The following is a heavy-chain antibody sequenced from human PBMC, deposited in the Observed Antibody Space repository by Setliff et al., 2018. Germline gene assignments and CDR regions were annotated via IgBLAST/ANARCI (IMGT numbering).Heavy chain of an antibody. CDR3: RQAVVGRDVFDI. V-gene: IGHV4-34*01. CDR1: GGSFDTYY. D-gene: IGHD1-1*01. J-gene: IGHJ3*02. CDR2: INHSGSG. Sequence: SETLSLTCNVYGGSFDTYYWSWIRQPPGKGLEWFGEINHSGSGDYNPSFKGRVTISVDTPKKQFSLTLTSVTAADTALYYRRQAVVGRDVFDIWGQGTVVTVS.